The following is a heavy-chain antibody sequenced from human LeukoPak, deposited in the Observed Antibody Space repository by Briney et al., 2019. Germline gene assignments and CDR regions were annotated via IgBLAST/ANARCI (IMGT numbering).Heavy chain of an antibody. V-gene: IGHV3-30*18. CDR3: AKERDFYGSDFDY. D-gene: IGHD3-10*01. Sequence: GGSLRLSCAASGFTFSSYGMHWVRQAPGKRLEWVAVISYDGSNKYYADSVKGRFTISRDNSKNTLYLQMNSLRAEDTAVYYCAKERDFYGSDFDYWGQGTLVTVSS. J-gene: IGHJ4*02. CDR2: ISYDGSNK. CDR1: GFTFSSYG.